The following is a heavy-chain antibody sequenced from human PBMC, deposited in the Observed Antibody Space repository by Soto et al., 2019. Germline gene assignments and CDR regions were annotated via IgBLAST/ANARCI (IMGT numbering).Heavy chain of an antibody. D-gene: IGHD3-3*01. CDR2: IYYNGLT. Sequence: QLQLHESGPGLVKPSETLSLTCSVSGGSISSNNYYWGWIRQPPGKGLEWIGNIYYNGLTYYNLSLKSRVTISVDTSKNQFSLKLTSVTATDTAVYYCARQGDFWSGSGDFDYWGQGILVPVSS. CDR3: ARQGDFWSGSGDFDY. J-gene: IGHJ4*02. V-gene: IGHV4-39*01. CDR1: GGSISSNNYY.